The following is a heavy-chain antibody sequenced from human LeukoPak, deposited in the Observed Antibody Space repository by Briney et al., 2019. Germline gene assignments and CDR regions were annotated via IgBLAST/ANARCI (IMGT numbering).Heavy chain of an antibody. CDR2: VFSRGTT. D-gene: IGHD1-26*01. Sequence: SDTLSLTCTVSGASMNNYYWSWVRQSPEKGLEWLGFVFSRGTTNLNPSFKSRLIMSIDTSKNQFSLRLSSVTAADTAVYFCARSWAAKWELPGQFDSWGQGRLVSVSS. J-gene: IGHJ4*02. V-gene: IGHV4-59*08. CDR1: GASMNNYY. CDR3: ARSWAAKWELPGQFDS.